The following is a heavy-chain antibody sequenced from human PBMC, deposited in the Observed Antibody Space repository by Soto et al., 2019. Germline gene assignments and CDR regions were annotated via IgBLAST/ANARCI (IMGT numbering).Heavy chain of an antibody. CDR1: GDSISPFY. Sequence: QVQLQASGPGLVKPSQTLSLTCSVSGDSISPFYCSWIRQTPGKGLEWIGNIYFSGSTNYNPSLKSRVTISVDTSKNQFSLKLGSVTASDTAVYYCARDRERFDPWGPGTLVTVSS. J-gene: IGHJ5*02. CDR2: IYFSGST. D-gene: IGHD1-1*01. V-gene: IGHV4-59*01. CDR3: ARDRERFDP.